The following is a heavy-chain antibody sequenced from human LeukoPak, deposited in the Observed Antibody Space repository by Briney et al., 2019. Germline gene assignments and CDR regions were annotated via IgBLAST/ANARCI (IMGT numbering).Heavy chain of an antibody. Sequence: PGGSLSLSCAASGFTFSSYSMNWVRRAPGKGLEWVSSISSSSSYIYYADSVKGRFTISRDNAKNSLYLQMNSLRAEDTAVYYCAREGPEMATPDAFDIWGQGTMVTVSS. CDR2: ISSSSSYI. J-gene: IGHJ3*02. CDR1: GFTFSSYS. CDR3: AREGPEMATPDAFDI. V-gene: IGHV3-21*01. D-gene: IGHD5-24*01.